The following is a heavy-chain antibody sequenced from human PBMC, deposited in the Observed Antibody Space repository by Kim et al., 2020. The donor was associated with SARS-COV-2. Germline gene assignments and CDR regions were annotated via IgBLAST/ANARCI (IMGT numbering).Heavy chain of an antibody. CDR3: VKGGYCGGDCSLDY. CDR2: ISSNGGST. Sequence: GGSLRLSCSASGFTFSSYAMHWVRQAPGKGLEYVSAISSNGGSTYYADSVKGRFTISRDNSKNTLYLQMSSLRAEDTAVYYCVKGGYCGGDCSLDYWGQGTLVTVSS. J-gene: IGHJ4*02. CDR1: GFTFSSYA. D-gene: IGHD2-21*02. V-gene: IGHV3-64D*09.